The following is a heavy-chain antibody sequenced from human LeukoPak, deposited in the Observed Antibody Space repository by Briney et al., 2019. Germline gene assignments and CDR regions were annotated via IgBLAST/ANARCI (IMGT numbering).Heavy chain of an antibody. D-gene: IGHD5-24*01. Sequence: GESLKISCKGSGYRFINYWIAWVRQMPGKGLEWMGIIYLVDSDTRYSPSFQGQVTISADKSISTAYLHWRSLEASDTAMYYCAGVGDAYKAVGFFQGLDVWGQGTTVTVSS. CDR1: GYRFINYW. CDR2: IYLVDSDT. V-gene: IGHV5-51*01. J-gene: IGHJ6*02. CDR3: AGVGDAYKAVGFFQGLDV.